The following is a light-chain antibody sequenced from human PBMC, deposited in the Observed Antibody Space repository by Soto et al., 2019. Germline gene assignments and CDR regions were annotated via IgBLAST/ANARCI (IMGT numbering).Light chain of an antibody. CDR3: SSYTRSSTYV. J-gene: IGLJ1*01. CDR2: EVS. Sequence: QSVLTQPASVSGSPGQSINISCTGTSSDVGGYNYVSWYQQHPGKAPKLMIYEVSNRPSGVSNRFSGSKSGNTASLTISGLQAEDEADYYCSSYTRSSTYVFGTGTKVTV. CDR1: SSDVGGYNY. V-gene: IGLV2-14*01.